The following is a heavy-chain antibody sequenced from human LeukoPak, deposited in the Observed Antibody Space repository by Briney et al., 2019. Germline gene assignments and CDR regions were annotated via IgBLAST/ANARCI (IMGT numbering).Heavy chain of an antibody. V-gene: IGHV3-9*01. CDR2: ISWNSGSI. Sequence: PGRSLRLSCAASGFTFDDYAMHWVRQAPGKGLEWVSGISWNSGSIGYADSVKGRFTISRDNAKNSLYLQMNSLRAEDTALYYCAKDRWAVDTAMVDYWGQGTLVTVSS. D-gene: IGHD5-18*01. CDR3: AKDRWAVDTAMVDY. J-gene: IGHJ4*02. CDR1: GFTFDDYA.